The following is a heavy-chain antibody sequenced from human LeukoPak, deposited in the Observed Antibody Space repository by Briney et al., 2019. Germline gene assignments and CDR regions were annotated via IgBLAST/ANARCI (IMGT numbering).Heavy chain of an antibody. CDR2: INHSGST. J-gene: IGHJ4*02. V-gene: IGHV4-34*01. CDR3: ARERGRGYSYGYRPSGMDY. Sequence: SETLSLTCAVYVGSFSGYYWSWIRQPPGKGLEWIGEINHSGSTNYNPSLKSRVTISVDTSKNQFSLKLSSVTAADTAVYYCARERGRGYSYGYRPSGMDYWGQGTLITVSS. CDR1: VGSFSGYY. D-gene: IGHD5-18*01.